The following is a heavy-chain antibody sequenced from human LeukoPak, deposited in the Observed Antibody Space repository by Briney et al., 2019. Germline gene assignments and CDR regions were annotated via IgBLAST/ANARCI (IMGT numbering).Heavy chain of an antibody. Sequence: SVKVSCKASGGTFSSYAISWVRQAPGQGLEWMGRIIPILGIANYAQKFQGRVTITTDESTSTAYMELSSLRSEDTAVYYCARDRDYGLFDYWGQGTLVTVSS. CDR2: IIPILGIA. CDR1: GGTFSSYA. V-gene: IGHV1-69*04. J-gene: IGHJ4*02. CDR3: ARDRDYGLFDY. D-gene: IGHD4-17*01.